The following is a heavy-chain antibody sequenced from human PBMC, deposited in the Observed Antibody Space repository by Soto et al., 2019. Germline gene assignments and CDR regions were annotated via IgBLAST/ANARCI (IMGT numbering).Heavy chain of an antibody. CDR1: GGTFSSYA. D-gene: IGHD3-10*01. V-gene: IGHV1-69*01. CDR3: ARVIELRSVRGVIIRGGWFDP. J-gene: IGHJ5*02. CDR2: IIPIFGTA. Sequence: QVQLVQSGAEVKKPGSSVKVSCKASGGTFSSYAISWVRQAPGQGLEWMGGIIPIFGTANYAQKFQGRVTITADESTSTAYMELSSLRSEDTAVYYCARVIELRSVRGVIIRGGWFDPWGQGTLVTVSS.